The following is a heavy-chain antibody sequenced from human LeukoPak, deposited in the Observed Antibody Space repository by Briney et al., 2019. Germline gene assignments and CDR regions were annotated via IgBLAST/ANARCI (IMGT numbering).Heavy chain of an antibody. D-gene: IGHD5-12*01. V-gene: IGHV6-1*01. CDR1: GDSVSSNSAA. J-gene: IGHJ3*02. CDR3: VRDSGYGLDAFDI. CDR2: TYYRSKWFN. Sequence: SQTLSLTCAISGDSVSSNSAAWNWIRQSPSRGLEWLGRTYYRSKWFNDYPLSMKSRITINADTSKNHFSLQLESVTPEDTAVYYCVRDSGYGLDAFDIWGQGTRVTVSS.